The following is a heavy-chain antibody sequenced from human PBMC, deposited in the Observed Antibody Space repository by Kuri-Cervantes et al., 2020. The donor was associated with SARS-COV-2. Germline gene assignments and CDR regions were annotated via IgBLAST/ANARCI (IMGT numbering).Heavy chain of an antibody. V-gene: IGHV3-30*18. CDR1: GFNFSRTD. D-gene: IGHD2-8*01. J-gene: IGHJ4*02. CDR3: AKDRFGVHDF. CDR2: ISYDGRKK. Sequence: GESLKISCTASGFNFSRTDMHWVRQTSGRGMEWVAVISYDGRKKKCVPAGKGRFTISRDNSQNTLYLQVKSLKSEDTAIYYCAKDRFGVHDFWGQGTLVTVSS.